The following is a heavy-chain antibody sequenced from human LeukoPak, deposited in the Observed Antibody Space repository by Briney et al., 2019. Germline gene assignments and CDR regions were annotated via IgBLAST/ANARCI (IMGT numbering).Heavy chain of an antibody. Sequence: SETLSLTCNISGDSFTNYYWSWIRQPPGKGLEWIGYIYYSGSTDFNPSLKSRVTMSVDTSKNQFSLKLSSVTAADTAVYYCARDYRTQYYYYGLDVWGQGTTVTVSS. V-gene: IGHV4-59*01. J-gene: IGHJ6*02. CDR2: IYYSGST. D-gene: IGHD4-11*01. CDR1: GDSFTNYY. CDR3: ARDYRTQYYYYGLDV.